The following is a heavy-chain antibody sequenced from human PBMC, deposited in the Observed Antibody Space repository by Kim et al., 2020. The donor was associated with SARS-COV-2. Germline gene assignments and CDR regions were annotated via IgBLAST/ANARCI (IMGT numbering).Heavy chain of an antibody. V-gene: IGHV3-7*01. CDR2: IKQDESEE. CDR3: ARKYYDDGSGYRPLDY. Sequence: GGSLRLSCAASGFIFSGYWMGWVRQAPGKGLEWVAHIKQDESEEYYVDSVKGRFTISRDNAKKSLYLQMNSLRAEDTAVYYCARKYYDDGSGYRPLDYLG. J-gene: IGHJ4*01. CDR1: GFIFSGYW. D-gene: IGHD3-22*01.